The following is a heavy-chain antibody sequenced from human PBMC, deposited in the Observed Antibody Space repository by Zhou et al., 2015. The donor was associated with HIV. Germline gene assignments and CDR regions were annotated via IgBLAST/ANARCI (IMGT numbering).Heavy chain of an antibody. D-gene: IGHD3-22*01. CDR3: ATDDIGGYHSFNY. V-gene: IGHV1-8*01. Sequence: QVQLVQSGAEVKKPGASVKVSCKASEYTFTNHDINWVRQAAGQGLEWLGWMNPNTGNTAYAQKFQDRVTMTRNTSASTAYMELSSLRSEDAAIYYCATDDIGGYHSFNYWGQGTLVSVSS. CDR2: MNPNTGNT. J-gene: IGHJ4*02. CDR1: EYTFTNHD.